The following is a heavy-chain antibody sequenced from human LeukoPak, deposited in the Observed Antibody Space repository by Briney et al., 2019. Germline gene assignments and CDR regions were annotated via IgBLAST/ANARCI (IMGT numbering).Heavy chain of an antibody. CDR3: ARVVPAARSSGPPDY. CDR1: GYTFTSYG. CDR2: ISAYNGNT. J-gene: IGHJ4*02. Sequence: ASVKVSCKASGYTFTSYGISWVRQAPGQGLEWMGWISAYNGNTNYAQKLQGRVTMTTDTSTSTAYMELRSLRSDDTAVYYRARVVPAARSSGPPDYWGQGTLVTVSS. D-gene: IGHD2-2*01. V-gene: IGHV1-18*04.